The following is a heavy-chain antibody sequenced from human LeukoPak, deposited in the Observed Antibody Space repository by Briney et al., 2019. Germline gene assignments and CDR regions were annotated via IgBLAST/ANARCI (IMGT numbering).Heavy chain of an antibody. J-gene: IGHJ4*02. CDR1: GFSFSRHG. Sequence: GGSLRLSCAASGFSFSRHGMYWVRQAPGKGLEWVAVIWFDGTNKYYADSVKGRFTVSRDNFKNTLNLQMNSLRAEDTAVYYCAREFYDSSGYNYLDSWGQGTLVTVSS. V-gene: IGHV3-33*07. CDR2: IWFDGTNK. D-gene: IGHD3-22*01. CDR3: AREFYDSSGYNYLDS.